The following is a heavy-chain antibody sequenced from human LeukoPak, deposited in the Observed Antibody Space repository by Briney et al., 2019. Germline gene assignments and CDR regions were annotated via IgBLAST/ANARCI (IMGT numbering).Heavy chain of an antibody. CDR2: LYSGGST. J-gene: IGHJ4*02. CDR1: GFTVSNNY. CDR3: ARPRAYDSRDLDY. V-gene: IGHV3-66*04. Sequence: GGSLRLSCAASGFTVSNNYMNWVRQPPGKGLEWVSVLYSGGSTYYADSVKGRFTIFRDNAKNTLYLQMNSLRAEDTAVYYCARPRAYDSRDLDYWGQGTLVTVSS. D-gene: IGHD3-16*01.